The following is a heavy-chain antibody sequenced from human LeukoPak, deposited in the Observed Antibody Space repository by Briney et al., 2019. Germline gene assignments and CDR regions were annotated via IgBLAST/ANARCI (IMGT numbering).Heavy chain of an antibody. Sequence: SGGSLRLSCAASGFTFSHSSMNWVRQSPEKGLEWVAYIGTGGNLIVYADSVKGRFTISRDDAQNSVSLQMNTLRAEDTAIYYCARDFWDAHNWGRGTLVTVSS. CDR2: IGTGGNLI. J-gene: IGHJ4*02. CDR3: ARDFWDAHN. CDR1: GFTFSHSS. V-gene: IGHV3-48*01. D-gene: IGHD3-3*01.